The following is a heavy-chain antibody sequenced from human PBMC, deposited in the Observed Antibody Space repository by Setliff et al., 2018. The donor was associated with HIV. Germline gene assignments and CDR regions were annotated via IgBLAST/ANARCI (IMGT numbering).Heavy chain of an antibody. CDR1: GYTFSSYD. V-gene: IGHV1-8*01. D-gene: IGHD2-2*01. CDR2: MNPNSGDT. CDR3: ARREGGYPDP. Sequence: ASVKVSCKASGYTFSSYDINWVRQATGQGLEWMGWMNPNSGDTGSAQKFQGRVSLTSNTAISTAYMELSSLRSEDTAVYYCARREGGYPDPWGQGTLVTVSS. J-gene: IGHJ5*02.